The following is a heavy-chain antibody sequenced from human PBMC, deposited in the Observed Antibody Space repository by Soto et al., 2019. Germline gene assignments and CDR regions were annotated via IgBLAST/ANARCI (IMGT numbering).Heavy chain of an antibody. Sequence: SETLSLTCAVSGGSISSGGYSWSWIRQPPGKGLEWIGYIYHSGSTYYNPSLKSRVTISVDTSKNQFSLKLSSVTAADTAVYYCARLTSGPVYFDYWGQGTLVTVSS. CDR3: ARLTSGPVYFDY. V-gene: IGHV4-30-2*05. CDR2: IYHSGST. D-gene: IGHD3-10*01. CDR1: GGSISSGGYS. J-gene: IGHJ4*02.